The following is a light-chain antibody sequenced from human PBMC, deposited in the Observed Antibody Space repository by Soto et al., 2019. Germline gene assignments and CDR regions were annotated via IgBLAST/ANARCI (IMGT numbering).Light chain of an antibody. CDR3: QQYVKAFRK. V-gene: IGKV1-5*03. J-gene: IGKJ1*01. CDR2: QAS. CDR1: QSISSW. Sequence: DIQMTQSPSTLSASVGDRVTITCRASQSISSWLAWYQQKPGKAPQLLIYQASTLQSGVPSRFSGSGSGTELTLTISSLQPDDCATYYCQQYVKAFRKCGQGTKGDIK.